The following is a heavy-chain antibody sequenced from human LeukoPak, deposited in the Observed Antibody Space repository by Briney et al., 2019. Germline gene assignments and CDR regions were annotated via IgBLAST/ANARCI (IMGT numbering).Heavy chain of an antibody. CDR3: AGTRYLLGYCSSTSCRDRDY. V-gene: IGHV3-23*01. J-gene: IGHJ4*02. CDR2: ISGSGGST. Sequence: PGGSLRLSCAASGFTFSSYAMSWVRQAPGKGLEWVSAISGSGGSTYYADSVKGRFTISRDNAKNSLYLQMNSLRAEDTAVYYCAGTRYLLGYCSSTSCRDRDYWGQGTLVTVSS. D-gene: IGHD2-2*01. CDR1: GFTFSSYA.